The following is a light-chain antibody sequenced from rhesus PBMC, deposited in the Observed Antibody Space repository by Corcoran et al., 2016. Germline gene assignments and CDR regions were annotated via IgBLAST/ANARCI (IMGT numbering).Light chain of an antibody. J-gene: IGKJ2*01. CDR1: ENVNNY. CDR2: EAS. Sequence: DIKMTQSPSSLSASVGDRVTITCRASENVNNYLNWYQQKPGKAPKLLIYEASTLQSGVPSRFSGSGSGTDYTFPISSLQPEDVATYYCQHGYGTPYSFGQGTKVEIK. CDR3: QHGYGTPYS. V-gene: IGKV1-74*01.